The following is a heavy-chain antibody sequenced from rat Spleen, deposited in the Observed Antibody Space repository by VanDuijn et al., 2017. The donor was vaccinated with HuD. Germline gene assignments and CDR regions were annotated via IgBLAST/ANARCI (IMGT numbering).Heavy chain of an antibody. D-gene: IGHD1-2*01. CDR1: GFTFSSFP. CDR2: ISSGGGGI. Sequence: EVQLVESGGGLVQPGRSLKLSCAASGFTFSSFPMAWVRQAPKKGLEWVAYISSGGGGIYYPDSVKGRFTISRDNAKSPLYLQIDSLRSEDTATYYCATGLFPRAAIFAHWGQGTLVTVSS. CDR3: ATGLFPRAAIFAH. V-gene: IGHV5-27*01. J-gene: IGHJ3*01.